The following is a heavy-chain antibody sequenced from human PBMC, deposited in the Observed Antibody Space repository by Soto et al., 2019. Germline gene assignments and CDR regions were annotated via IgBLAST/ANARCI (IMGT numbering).Heavy chain of an antibody. J-gene: IGHJ4*02. CDR2: IWYDGSNK. V-gene: IGHV3-33*01. CDR3: AREGGDYGDYGGYFDY. D-gene: IGHD4-17*01. Sequence: QVQLVESGGGVVQPGRSLRLSCAASGFTFSTYGMYWVHQAPGKGLEWVAVIWYDGSNKYYADSVKGRFTISRDNSKNTLYLQMNSLRAEDTAVYYCAREGGDYGDYGGYFDYWGQGTLVTVSS. CDR1: GFTFSTYG.